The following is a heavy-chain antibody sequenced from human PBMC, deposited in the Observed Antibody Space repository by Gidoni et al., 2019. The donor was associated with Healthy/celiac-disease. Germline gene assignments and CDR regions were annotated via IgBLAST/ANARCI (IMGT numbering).Heavy chain of an antibody. Sequence: QVQLVQSGAEVKQPGASVKVSCKASGYTFTGYYMHWVRQAPGQGLEWMGWINPKSGGTNYAQKFQGRVTMTRDTSISTAYMELSRLRSDDTAVYYCARSRLYDYVWGSYRKTNYYYYGMDVWGQGTTVTVSS. V-gene: IGHV1-2*02. CDR2: INPKSGGT. CDR1: GYTFTGYY. CDR3: ARSRLYDYVWGSYRKTNYYYYGMDV. D-gene: IGHD3-16*02. J-gene: IGHJ6*02.